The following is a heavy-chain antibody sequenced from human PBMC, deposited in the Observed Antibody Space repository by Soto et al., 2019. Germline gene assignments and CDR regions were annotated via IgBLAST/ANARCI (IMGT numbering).Heavy chain of an antibody. V-gene: IGHV1-69*13. CDR2: IIPIFGTA. CDR3: ARDVDTAMVTGPGYYYGMDV. D-gene: IGHD5-18*01. Sequence: SVKVSCKASGGTFSSYAISWVRQAPGQGFEWMGGIIPIFGTANYAQKFQGRVTITADESTSTAYMELSSLRSEDTAVYYCARDVDTAMVTGPGYYYGMDVWGQGTTVTVSS. J-gene: IGHJ6*02. CDR1: GGTFSSYA.